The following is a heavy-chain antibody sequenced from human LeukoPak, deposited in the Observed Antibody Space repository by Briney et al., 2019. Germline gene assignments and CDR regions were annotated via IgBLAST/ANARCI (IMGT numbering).Heavy chain of an antibody. J-gene: IGHJ4*02. V-gene: IGHV4-39*01. D-gene: IGHD1-26*01. CDR3: ARIVGASDY. CDR2: IYYSGTT. CDR1: GASVSSSSYY. Sequence: SETLSLTCTVSGASVSSSSYYWGWIRQPPGKGLEWIGSIYYSGTTYYNPSLKSRVTISVDTSKNQFSLKLSSVTAADTAVYYCARIVGASDYWGQGTLVTVYS.